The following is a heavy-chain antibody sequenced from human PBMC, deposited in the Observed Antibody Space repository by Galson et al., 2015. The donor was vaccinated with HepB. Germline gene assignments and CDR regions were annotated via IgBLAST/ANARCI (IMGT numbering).Heavy chain of an antibody. CDR3: AKGLSIDP. Sequence: SLRLSCAASGFTFNNHAMSWVRPAPGKGLEGVAVINGRGNKTQYADSVRGRFFIARDNSKSTVYLQINSLRAGDTAEYHCAKGLSIDPWGQGTRVTVSS. CDR1: GFTFNNHA. J-gene: IGHJ5*02. CDR2: INGRGNKT. V-gene: IGHV3-23*01.